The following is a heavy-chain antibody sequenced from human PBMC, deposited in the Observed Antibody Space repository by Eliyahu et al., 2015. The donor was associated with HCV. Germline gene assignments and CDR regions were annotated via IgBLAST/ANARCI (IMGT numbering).Heavy chain of an antibody. D-gene: IGHD3-10*01. J-gene: IGHJ6*02. Sequence: EVQLLESGGGLVQPGGSLXLSCAASGFTFXSYAMSWVRQAPGKGLEWVSAISGSGGSTYYADSVKGRFTISRDNSKNTLYLQMNSLRAEDTAVYYCAKARTMVRGVMGTQPYYYGMDVWGQGTTVTVSS. V-gene: IGHV3-23*01. CDR2: ISGSGGST. CDR3: AKARTMVRGVMGTQPYYYGMDV. CDR1: GFTFXSYA.